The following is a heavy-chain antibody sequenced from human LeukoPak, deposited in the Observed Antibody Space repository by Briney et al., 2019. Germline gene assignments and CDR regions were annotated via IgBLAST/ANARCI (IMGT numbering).Heavy chain of an antibody. CDR1: GGSISSGGYY. Sequence: SETLSLTCTVSGGSISSGGYYWSWIRQHPGKGLEWIGYIYYSGSTYYNPSLKSRVTISVDPSKNQFSLKLSSVTAADTAVYYCARDHNPYGDAFDIWGQGTMVTVSS. D-gene: IGHD1-14*01. CDR2: IYYSGST. CDR3: ARDHNPYGDAFDI. J-gene: IGHJ3*02. V-gene: IGHV4-31*03.